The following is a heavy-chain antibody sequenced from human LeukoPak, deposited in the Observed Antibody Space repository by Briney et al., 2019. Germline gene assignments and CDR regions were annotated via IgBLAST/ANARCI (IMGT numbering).Heavy chain of an antibody. Sequence: PGGSLRLSCAASGFTFSSYWMSWVRQAPGKGLEWVANIKQDGSEKYYVDSVKGRFTISRDNAKNSLYLQMNSLRAEDTAVYYCAKDRRRDDVLTGSFSDWGQGTLVTVSS. CDR1: GFTFSSYW. J-gene: IGHJ4*02. D-gene: IGHD3-9*01. V-gene: IGHV3-7*01. CDR2: IKQDGSEK. CDR3: AKDRRRDDVLTGSFSD.